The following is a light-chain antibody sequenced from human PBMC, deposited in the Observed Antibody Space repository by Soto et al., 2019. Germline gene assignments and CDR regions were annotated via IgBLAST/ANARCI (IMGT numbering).Light chain of an antibody. CDR1: QSVLYSANNKNY. J-gene: IGKJ4*01. V-gene: IGKV4-1*01. CDR3: QQYYSTPLT. CDR2: WAS. Sequence: DIVMTQSPDSLAVSLGERATLNCKSSQSVLYSANNKNYLAWYQQKPGQPPKLLIYWASTRESGVPDRFSGSGSGTDFTLTISSLQAEDGAVYYCQQYYSTPLTFGGGTKVEIK.